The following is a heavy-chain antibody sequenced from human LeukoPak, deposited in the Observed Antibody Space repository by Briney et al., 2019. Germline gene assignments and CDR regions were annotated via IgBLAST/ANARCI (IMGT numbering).Heavy chain of an antibody. V-gene: IGHV4-39*01. CDR3: ARQSFYSTAYNWFDP. Sequence: SETLSLTCTVSGGSISSHYWGWIRQPPGKGLEWIGSMYHSGSTYYNPSLKSRVTISADTSKNQFSLKLSSVTAADTAVYYCARQSFYSTAYNWFDPWGQGTLVTVSS. CDR2: MYHSGST. J-gene: IGHJ5*02. CDR1: GGSISSHY. D-gene: IGHD4-11*01.